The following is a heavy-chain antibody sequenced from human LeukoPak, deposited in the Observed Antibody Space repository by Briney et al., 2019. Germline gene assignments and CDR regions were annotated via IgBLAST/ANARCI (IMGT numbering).Heavy chain of an antibody. CDR3: ARPLGKGQDY. V-gene: IGHV3-9*01. CDR1: GFIFNNYA. D-gene: IGHD7-27*01. Sequence: GGSLRLSCAGSGFIFNNYAMHWVRQPPGKGLEWVSGISWNSGSIDYADSVKGRFTISRDNAKNSLYLQMNSLRAEDTAVYYCARPLGKGQDYWGQGTLVTVSS. CDR2: ISWNSGSI. J-gene: IGHJ4*02.